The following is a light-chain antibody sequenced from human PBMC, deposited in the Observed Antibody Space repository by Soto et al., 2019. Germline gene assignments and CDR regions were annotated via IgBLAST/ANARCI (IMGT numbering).Light chain of an antibody. V-gene: IGKV4-1*01. CDR1: QSVLYSSNNKNY. J-gene: IGKJ4*01. Sequence: DIVMAQSQDSLAVSLGERATINCKSSQSVLYSSNNKNYLAWYQQKSGQPPKLLNYWASTRESGVPDRFSGSGSGADFTLTISSLQAEDVAVYYCQQYYTAPLTFGGGTKVDIK. CDR2: WAS. CDR3: QQYYTAPLT.